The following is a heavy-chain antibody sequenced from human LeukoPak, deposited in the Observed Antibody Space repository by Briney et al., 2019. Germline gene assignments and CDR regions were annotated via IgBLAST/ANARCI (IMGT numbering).Heavy chain of an antibody. CDR3: ARDQGGLGELSSHDAFDI. CDR1: GFTFSDYY. V-gene: IGHV3-11*01. J-gene: IGHJ3*02. Sequence: PGGSLRLPCAASGFTFSDYYMSWIRQAPGKGLEWVSYISSSGSTIYYADSVKGRFTISRDNAKNSLYLQMNSLRAEDTAVYYCARDQGGLGELSSHDAFDIWGQGTMVTVSS. D-gene: IGHD3-16*02. CDR2: ISSSGSTI.